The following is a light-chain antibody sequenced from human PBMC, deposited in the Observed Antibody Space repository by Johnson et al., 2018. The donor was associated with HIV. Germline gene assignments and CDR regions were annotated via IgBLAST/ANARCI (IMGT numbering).Light chain of an antibody. CDR3: GTWDSSLSAYV. CDR2: EDN. V-gene: IGLV1-51*02. J-gene: IGLJ1*01. CDR1: SSNIGNNY. Sequence: QSVLTQPPSVSAAPGQKVTISCSGSSSNIGNNYVSWYQQFPGAAPKLLIYEDNKRPSGIPDRISGSKSGTSATLGITGLQTGDEADYYCGTWDSSLSAYVFGTGPKVTVL.